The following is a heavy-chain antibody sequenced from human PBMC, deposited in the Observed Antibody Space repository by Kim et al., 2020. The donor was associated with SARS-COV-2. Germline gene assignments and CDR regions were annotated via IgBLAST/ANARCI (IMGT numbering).Heavy chain of an antibody. V-gene: IGHV4-4*02. D-gene: IGHD3-22*01. J-gene: IGHJ4*02. Sequence: NPSLKSRGTVSVDKSKNQFYLKLSSVTAADTAVYYCARDSGYYENRRCDYWGQGTLVTVSS. CDR3: ARDSGYYENRRCDY.